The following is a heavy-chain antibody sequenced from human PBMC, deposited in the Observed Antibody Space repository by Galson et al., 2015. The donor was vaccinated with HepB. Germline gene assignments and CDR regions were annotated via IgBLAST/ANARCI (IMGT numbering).Heavy chain of an antibody. J-gene: IGHJ2*01. D-gene: IGHD5-18*01. CDR1: GYTFTSYY. V-gene: IGHV1-46*03. CDR3: ARVMTAMPSRARDWYFDL. Sequence: SVKVSCKASGYTFTSYYMHWVRQAPGQGLEWMGIINPSGGSTSYAQKFQGRVTMTRDTSTSTVYMELSSLRSEDTAVYYCARVMTAMPSRARDWYFDLWGRGTLVTVSS. CDR2: INPSGGST.